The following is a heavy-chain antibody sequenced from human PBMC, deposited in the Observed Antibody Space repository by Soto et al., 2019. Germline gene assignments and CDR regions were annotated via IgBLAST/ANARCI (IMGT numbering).Heavy chain of an antibody. CDR2: IKSKTDGGTT. D-gene: IGHD7-27*01. CDR3: AKKSLGTYFDY. J-gene: IGHJ4*02. Sequence: GGSLRLSCAASGFTFSNAWMSWVRQAPGKGLEWVGRIKSKTDGGTTGYAAPVKGRFTISRDDSKNTLYLQMNSLKTEDTAVYYCAKKSLGTYFDYWGQGTLVTVSS. CDR1: GFTFSNAW. V-gene: IGHV3-15*01.